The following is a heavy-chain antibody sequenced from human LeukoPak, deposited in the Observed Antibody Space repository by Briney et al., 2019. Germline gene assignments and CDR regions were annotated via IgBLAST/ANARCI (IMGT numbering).Heavy chain of an antibody. Sequence: GRSLRLSCAASGFTFSSYAMHWVRQAPGKGLEWVAVISYDGSNKYYADSVKGRFTISRDNSKNTLYLQMNSLRAEDTAVYYCARDGENARRLRTVAGIDYWGQGTLVTVSS. CDR2: ISYDGSNK. CDR3: ARDGENARRLRTVAGIDY. V-gene: IGHV3-30*04. J-gene: IGHJ4*02. CDR1: GFTFSSYA. D-gene: IGHD6-19*01.